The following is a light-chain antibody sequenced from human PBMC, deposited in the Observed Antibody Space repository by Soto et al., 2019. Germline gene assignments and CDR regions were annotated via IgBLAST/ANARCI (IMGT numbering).Light chain of an antibody. Sequence: QLVLTQSPSASASLGASVKLTCTLSSGQSTYAVAWHQQQPEKGPRYLMKINNDGSHNKGDGIPDRFSGSSSGAERYLTISSLQSEDEGDYYCQTWGTGIQVFGGGTKLTVL. CDR2: INNDGSH. J-gene: IGLJ2*01. V-gene: IGLV4-69*01. CDR1: SGQSTYA. CDR3: QTWGTGIQV.